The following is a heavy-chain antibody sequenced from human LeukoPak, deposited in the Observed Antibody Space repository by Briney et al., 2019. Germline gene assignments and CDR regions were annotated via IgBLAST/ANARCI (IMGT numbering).Heavy chain of an antibody. D-gene: IGHD2-2*01. CDR1: GFTFSSYA. CDR3: APREYQLLPLGY. V-gene: IGHV3-30-3*01. CDR2: ISYDGSNK. J-gene: IGHJ4*02. Sequence: GRSLRLSCAASGFTFSSYAMHWVRQAPGKGLEWVAVISYDGSNKYYADSVKGRFTISRDNPKNTLYLQMNSLRAEDTAVYYCAPREYQLLPLGYWGQGTLVTVSS.